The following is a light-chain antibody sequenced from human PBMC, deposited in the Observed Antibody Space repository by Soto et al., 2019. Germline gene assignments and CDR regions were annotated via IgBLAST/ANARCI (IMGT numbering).Light chain of an antibody. CDR1: QSVSSSY. CDR2: GAS. Sequence: ESVLTQSPGNLSLSPGEKATLSCRASQSVSSSYLAWYQQKPGQAPELLIYGASSRATGIPERFSGSGSGTDFTLTVSRLEPEDFAVYYCQQFGSSSWTFGQGTKVEIK. J-gene: IGKJ1*01. V-gene: IGKV3-20*01. CDR3: QQFGSSSWT.